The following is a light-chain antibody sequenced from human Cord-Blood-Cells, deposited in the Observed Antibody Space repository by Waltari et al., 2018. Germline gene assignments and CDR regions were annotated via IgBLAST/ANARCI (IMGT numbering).Light chain of an antibody. V-gene: IGKV3-20*01. CDR3: QQYGSSSTWT. CDR1: QSVSSSY. CDR2: GAS. J-gene: IGKJ1*01. Sequence: ELVLTQSPGTLSLSPGERATLSCRAIQSVSSSYLAWYQQKPGQAPRLLIYGASSRATGIPDRFSGSGSGTDFTLTISRLEPEDFAVYYCQQYGSSSTWTFGQGTKVEIK.